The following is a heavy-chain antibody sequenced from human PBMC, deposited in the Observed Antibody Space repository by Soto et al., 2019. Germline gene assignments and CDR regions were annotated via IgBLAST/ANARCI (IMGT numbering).Heavy chain of an antibody. CDR3: VRENEMAGATSAFEY. CDR1: GFRFNSYS. Sequence: GGSLRLSCEASGFRFNSYSMNWVRQAPQKGLEWVSLIDARSNYIYYADSVKGRFTISRDNARNSLYLQMDSLRVEDTAVYYCVRENEMAGATSAFEYWGQGTPVTVSS. D-gene: IGHD1-26*01. CDR2: IDARSNYI. J-gene: IGHJ4*02. V-gene: IGHV3-21*06.